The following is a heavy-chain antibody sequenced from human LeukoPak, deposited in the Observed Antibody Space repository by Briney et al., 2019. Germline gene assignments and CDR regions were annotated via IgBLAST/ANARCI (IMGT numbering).Heavy chain of an antibody. CDR3: AKAVIFGDAFDI. D-gene: IGHD3-3*02. J-gene: IGHJ3*02. V-gene: IGHV3-30*18. CDR1: GFTFSSYG. CDR2: ISYDGSNK. Sequence: GGPLRLSCAASGFTFSSYGMHWVRQAPGKGLEWVAVISYDGSNKYYADSVKGRFTISRDNSKNTLYLQMNSLRAEDTAVYYCAKAVIFGDAFDIWGQGTMVTVSS.